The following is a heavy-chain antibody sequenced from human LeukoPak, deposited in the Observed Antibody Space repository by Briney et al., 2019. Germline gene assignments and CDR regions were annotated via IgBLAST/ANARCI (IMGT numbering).Heavy chain of an antibody. J-gene: IGHJ4*02. CDR3: AKNGRGYSSDYFDY. Sequence: GGSLRLSCAASGFTFSSYAMSWVRQAPGKGLEWVSATSGGGGSTYYADSVKGRFTISRDNSKNTLYLQMNTLRPEDTAVYSCAKNGRGYSSDYFDYWGQGTLVTVSS. D-gene: IGHD5-18*01. CDR1: GFTFSSYA. V-gene: IGHV3-23*01. CDR2: TSGGGGST.